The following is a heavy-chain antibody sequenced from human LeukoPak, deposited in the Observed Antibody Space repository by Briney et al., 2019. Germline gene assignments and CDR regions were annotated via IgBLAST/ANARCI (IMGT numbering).Heavy chain of an antibody. D-gene: IGHD3-22*01. Sequence: SGTLSLTCAVSGDSISSSNWWSWVRQPPGKGLEWIGEIYHSGSTNYNPSLKSRVTISVDKSKNQFSLKLSSVTAADTAVYHCARVGRYYYDSSGFDWGQGTLVTVSS. CDR2: IYHSGST. J-gene: IGHJ4*02. CDR1: GDSISSSNW. V-gene: IGHV4-4*02. CDR3: ARVGRYYYDSSGFD.